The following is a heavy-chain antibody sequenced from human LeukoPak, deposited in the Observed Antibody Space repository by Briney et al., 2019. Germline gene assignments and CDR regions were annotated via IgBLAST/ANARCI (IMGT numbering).Heavy chain of an antibody. V-gene: IGHV1-2*02. CDR3: ARDLRYTTG. Sequence: ASVKVSCKASGYTFTGYYIHWVGQAPGQGREWMGWINPNSGATNYAQKFQGSVTMTRDTSISTAYMELTRLTSDDTAVYYCARDLRYTTGWGQGTLVTVSS. D-gene: IGHD1-1*01. CDR1: GYTFTGYY. CDR2: INPNSGAT. J-gene: IGHJ4*02.